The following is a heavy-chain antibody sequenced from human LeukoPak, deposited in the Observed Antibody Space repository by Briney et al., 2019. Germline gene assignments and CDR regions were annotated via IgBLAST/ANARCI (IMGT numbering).Heavy chain of an antibody. D-gene: IGHD6-13*01. CDR1: GFTFSNYW. Sequence: GGSLRLSCAASGFTFSNYWMTWVRQAPGKGLEWVANIKQDGSEKYYLGSVRGRFTISRDNAKNSLYLQMNSLRVGDTAAYYCAREISSWYRTEGRFDPWGQGTLVTVSS. CDR2: IKQDGSEK. V-gene: IGHV3-7*01. CDR3: AREISSWYRTEGRFDP. J-gene: IGHJ5*02.